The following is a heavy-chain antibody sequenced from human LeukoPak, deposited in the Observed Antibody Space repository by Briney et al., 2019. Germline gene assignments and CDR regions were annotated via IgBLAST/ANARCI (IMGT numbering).Heavy chain of an antibody. CDR1: GVSISSGDYY. V-gene: IGHV4-30-4*01. D-gene: IGHD2-8*01. CDR3: ARSAPVLTFDY. J-gene: IGHJ4*02. Sequence: SETLSLTCTVSGVSISSGDYYWSWIRQPPGKGLEWIGYIYYSGSTYYNPSLKSRVTISVDTSKNQFSLKLSSVTAADTAVYYCARSAPVLTFDYWGQGTLVTVSS. CDR2: IYYSGST.